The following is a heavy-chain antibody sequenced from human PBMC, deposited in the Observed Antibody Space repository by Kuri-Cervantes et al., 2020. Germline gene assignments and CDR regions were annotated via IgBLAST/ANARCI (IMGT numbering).Heavy chain of an antibody. CDR1: GFTFSSYS. V-gene: IGHV3-21*01. CDR2: ISSSSSYI. Sequence: GGSLRLSCAASGFTFSSYSMNWVRQAPGKGLEWVSSISSSSSYIYYADSVKGRFTISRDNSKNTLYLQMGSLRAEDMAVYYCARESDWYFDLWGRGTLVTVSS. J-gene: IGHJ2*01. CDR3: ARESDWYFDL.